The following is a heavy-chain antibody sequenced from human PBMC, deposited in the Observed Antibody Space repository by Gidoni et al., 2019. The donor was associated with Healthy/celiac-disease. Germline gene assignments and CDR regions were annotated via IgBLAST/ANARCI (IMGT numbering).Heavy chain of an antibody. CDR3: ARFRDLTCFDY. D-gene: IGHD7-27*01. V-gene: IGHV5-51*03. J-gene: IGHJ4*02. CDR2: IYPGDSDT. Sequence: EVQLVQSGAEVKKPGESLKIYCKGSGYSFTSYWIGWLRQMPGKGLEWVCIIYPGDSDTRYSPSFQRQVTISADKSISTAYLQWSSLKASDTAMYYCARFRDLTCFDYWGQGTLVTVSS. CDR1: GYSFTSYW.